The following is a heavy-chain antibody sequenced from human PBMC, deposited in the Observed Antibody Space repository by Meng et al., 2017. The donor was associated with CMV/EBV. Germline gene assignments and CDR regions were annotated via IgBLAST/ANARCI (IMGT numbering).Heavy chain of an antibody. CDR2: IRYDGSNK. CDR3: AKPDGDYEHGDWFDP. CDR1: GFTFSSYG. Sequence: GESLKISCAASGFTFSSYGMHWVRQAPGKGLEWVAFIRYDGSNKYYADSVKGRFTISRDNSKNTLYLQMNSLRAEDTAVCYCAKPDGDYEHGDWFDPWGQGTLVTVSS. V-gene: IGHV3-30*02. J-gene: IGHJ5*02. D-gene: IGHD4-17*01.